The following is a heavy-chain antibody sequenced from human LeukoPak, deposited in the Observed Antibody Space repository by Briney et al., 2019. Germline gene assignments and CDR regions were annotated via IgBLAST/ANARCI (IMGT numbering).Heavy chain of an antibody. CDR1: GYTFTSYY. Sequence: ASVQVSCQASGYTFTSYYMHWVRQAPGQGLEWMGIINPSGGSTSYAQKFQGRVTMTRDTSTSTAYMELRSLRSDDTAVYYCARQLAYCGGDCEFDYWGQGTLVTVSS. D-gene: IGHD2-21*02. V-gene: IGHV1-46*01. CDR3: ARQLAYCGGDCEFDY. J-gene: IGHJ4*02. CDR2: INPSGGST.